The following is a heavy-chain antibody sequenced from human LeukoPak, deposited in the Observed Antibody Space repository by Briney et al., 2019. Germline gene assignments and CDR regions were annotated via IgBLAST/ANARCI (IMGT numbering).Heavy chain of an antibody. D-gene: IGHD3-10*01. CDR2: ISYDGSNK. V-gene: IGHV3-30*04. Sequence: GRSLRLSYAASGFTFSSYAMHWVRQAPGKGLEWVAVISYDGSNKYYADSVKGRFTISRDNSKNTLYLQMNSLRAEDTAVYYCAREYYGLGSYSADYWGQGTLVTVSS. CDR3: AREYYGLGSYSADY. CDR1: GFTFSSYA. J-gene: IGHJ4*02.